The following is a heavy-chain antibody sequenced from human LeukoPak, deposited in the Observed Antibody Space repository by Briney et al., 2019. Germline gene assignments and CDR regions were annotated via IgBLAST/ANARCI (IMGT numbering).Heavy chain of an antibody. CDR1: GGSISSGGYY. CDR2: IYYSGST. Sequence: ASETLSLTCTVSGGSISSGGYYWSWIRQHPGKGLEWIGYIYYSGSTYYNPSLKSRVTISVDTSKNQFSLKLSSVTAADTAVYXXXXXVTTVTLFDPWGQGTLVTVSS. V-gene: IGHV4-31*03. J-gene: IGHJ5*02. CDR3: XXXVTTVTLFDP. D-gene: IGHD4-17*01.